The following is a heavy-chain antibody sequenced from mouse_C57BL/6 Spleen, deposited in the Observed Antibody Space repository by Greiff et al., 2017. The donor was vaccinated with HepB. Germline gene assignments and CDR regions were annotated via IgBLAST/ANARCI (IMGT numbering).Heavy chain of an antibody. V-gene: IGHV5-6*02. CDR1: GFTFSSYG. J-gene: IGHJ4*01. Sequence: DVMLVESGGDLVKPGGSLKLSCAASGFTFSSYGMSWVRQTPDKRLEWVATISSGGSYTYYPDSVKGRFTISRDNAKNTLYLQMSSLKSEDTAMYYCARHGGNYGYYAMDYWGQGTSVTVSS. D-gene: IGHD1-1*02. CDR2: ISSGGSYT. CDR3: ARHGGNYGYYAMDY.